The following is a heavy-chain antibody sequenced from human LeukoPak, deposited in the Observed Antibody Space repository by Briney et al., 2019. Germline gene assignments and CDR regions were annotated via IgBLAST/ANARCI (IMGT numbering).Heavy chain of an antibody. CDR2: ISYDGSNE. CDR1: GFTFSSYG. CDR3: ATIFIVGATTDY. J-gene: IGHJ4*02. D-gene: IGHD1-26*01. V-gene: IGHV3-30*03. Sequence: GGSLRLSCAASGFTFSSYGMHWVRQAPGKGLEWVAVISYDGSNEYYADSVKGRFTISRDNSKNTLYLQMNSLRAEDTAVYYCATIFIVGATTDYWGQGTLVTVSS.